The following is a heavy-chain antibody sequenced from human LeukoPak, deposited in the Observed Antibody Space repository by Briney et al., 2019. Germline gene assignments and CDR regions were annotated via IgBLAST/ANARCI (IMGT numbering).Heavy chain of an antibody. CDR3: AKDRLVGTTYSEY. J-gene: IGHJ4*02. CDR2: ISYDGSNK. Sequence: GGSLRLSCAASGFTFSSYGMHWVRQAPGKGLEWVAVISYDGSNKFYADSVKGRFTISRDNSRNTLYLQMNSLTTEDSAVYYCAKDRLVGTTYSEYWGQGTLVTVSS. V-gene: IGHV3-30*18. CDR1: GFTFSSYG. D-gene: IGHD1-26*01.